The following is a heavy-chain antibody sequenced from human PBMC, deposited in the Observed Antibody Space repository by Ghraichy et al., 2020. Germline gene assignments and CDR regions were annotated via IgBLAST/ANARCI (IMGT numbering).Heavy chain of an antibody. Sequence: GGSLRLSCAASGFTFSSYSMNWVRQAPGKGLEWVSYISSSSSTIYYADSLKGRFTISRDNAKNSLYLQMNSLRDEDTAVYYCARDQGGYSYGDAFDIWGQGTMVTVSS. CDR3: ARDQGGYSYGDAFDI. CDR2: ISSSSSTI. J-gene: IGHJ3*02. V-gene: IGHV3-48*02. CDR1: GFTFSSYS. D-gene: IGHD5-18*01.